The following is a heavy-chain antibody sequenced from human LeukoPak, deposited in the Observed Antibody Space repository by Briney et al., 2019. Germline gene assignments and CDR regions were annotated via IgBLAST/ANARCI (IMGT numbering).Heavy chain of an antibody. Sequence: ASVKVPCKASGYTFSTYSVSWVRQAPGQGLEWMGWISSYNGNTHFAQKFQGRITMTTDTSTSTAYMELRSLRSDDTAVYYCARVYDFWSDYWYYMDVWGKGTTVTVSS. CDR1: GYTFSTYS. V-gene: IGHV1-18*01. CDR3: ARVYDFWSDYWYYMDV. CDR2: ISSYNGNT. D-gene: IGHD3-3*01. J-gene: IGHJ6*03.